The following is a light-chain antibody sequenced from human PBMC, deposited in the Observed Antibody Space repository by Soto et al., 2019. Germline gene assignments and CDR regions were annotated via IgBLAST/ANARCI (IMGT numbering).Light chain of an antibody. J-gene: IGLJ1*01. CDR3: SSYAGSSTHYV. CDR2: EVS. V-gene: IGLV2-14*01. Sequence: QAASVSGSPGQSITISCTGTSSDVGGYNYVSWYQHHPGKAPKPMIYEVSNRPSGFSNRFSGSKSGNTASLTISGLQAEDEADYYCSSYAGSSTHYVFGTGTQLTVL. CDR1: SSDVGGYNY.